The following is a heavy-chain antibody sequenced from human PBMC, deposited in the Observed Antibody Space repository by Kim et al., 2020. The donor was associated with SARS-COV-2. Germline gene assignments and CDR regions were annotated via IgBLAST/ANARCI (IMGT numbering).Heavy chain of an antibody. CDR1: GFTFSSYS. CDR2: ISSSSSTI. Sequence: GGSLRLSCAASGFTFSSYSMNWVRQAPGKGLEWVSYISSSSSTIYYADSVKGRFTISRDNAKNSLYLQMNSLRDEDTAVYYCARDRGTQWLNYGAQFGFPKTKWGQGTLVTVSS. D-gene: IGHD6-19*01. J-gene: IGHJ4*02. CDR3: ARDRGTQWLNYGAQFGFPKTK. V-gene: IGHV3-48*02.